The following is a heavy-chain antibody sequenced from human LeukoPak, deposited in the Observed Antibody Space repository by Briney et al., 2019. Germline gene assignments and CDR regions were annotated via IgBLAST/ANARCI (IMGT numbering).Heavy chain of an antibody. CDR3: ARDALSTMVRGVINY. CDR1: GGSISSYY. V-gene: IGHV4-59*12. J-gene: IGHJ4*02. CDR2: IYYSGST. D-gene: IGHD3-10*01. Sequence: SETLSLTCTVSGGSISSYYWSWIRQPPGKGLEWIGYIYYSGSTYYDPSLKSRVTISVDTSKNQFSLKLSSVTAADTAVYYCARDALSTMVRGVINYWGQGTLVTVSS.